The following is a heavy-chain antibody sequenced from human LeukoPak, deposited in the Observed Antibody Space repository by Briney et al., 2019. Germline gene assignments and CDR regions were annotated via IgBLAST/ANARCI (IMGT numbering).Heavy chain of an antibody. CDR1: GGSISSSSYY. V-gene: IGHV4-39*07. CDR3: ARALRGYSYEVDY. D-gene: IGHD5-18*01. J-gene: IGHJ4*02. CDR2: IYYSGST. Sequence: SETLSLTCTVSGGSISSSSYYWGWIRQPPGKGLEWIGSIYYSGSTYYNPSLKSRVTISVDTSKNQFSLKLSSVTAADTAVYYCARALRGYSYEVDYWGQGTLVTVSS.